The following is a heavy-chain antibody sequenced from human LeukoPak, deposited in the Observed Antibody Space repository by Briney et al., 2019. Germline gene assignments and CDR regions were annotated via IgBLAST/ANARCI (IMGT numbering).Heavy chain of an antibody. V-gene: IGHV4-39*07. CDR3: ARVPVVVPAARIYFDN. D-gene: IGHD2-2*01. Sequence: SETLSLTCTVSGGSISSSSYYWGWIRQPPGKGLEWIGSIYYSGSTYYNPSLKSRVTISVDTPKNQFSLKLSSVTAADTAVYYCARVPVVVPAARIYFDNWGQGTLVTVSS. CDR1: GGSISSSSYY. CDR2: IYYSGST. J-gene: IGHJ4*02.